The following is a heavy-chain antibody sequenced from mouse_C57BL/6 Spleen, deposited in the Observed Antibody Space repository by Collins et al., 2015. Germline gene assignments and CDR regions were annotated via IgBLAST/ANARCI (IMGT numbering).Heavy chain of an antibody. CDR1: GYTFTSYW. CDR2: IDPSDSET. D-gene: IGHD2-3*01. J-gene: IGHJ2*01. CDR3: ARMIYDGYYLYFDY. Sequence: QVQLQQPGAELVRPGSSVKLSCKASGYTFTSYWMHWVKQRPIQGLEWIGNIDPSDSETHYNQKFKDKATLTVDKSSSTAYMQLSSLTSEDSAVYYCARMIYDGYYLYFDYWGQGTTLTVSS. V-gene: IGHV1-52*01.